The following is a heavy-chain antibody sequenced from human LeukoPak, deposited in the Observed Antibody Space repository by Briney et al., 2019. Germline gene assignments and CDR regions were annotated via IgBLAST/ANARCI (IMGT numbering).Heavy chain of an antibody. V-gene: IGHV1-69*05. CDR1: GGTFSSHA. CDR2: IIPIFGTT. D-gene: IGHD5-12*01. CDR3: ARGDSGYDYGFDN. J-gene: IGHJ4*02. Sequence: SVKVSCKASGGTFSSHAISWVQQAPGQGLEWVGGIIPIFGTTNYAQKFQGRVTITTDESTSTGYMELRSLRSDDTAVYYCARGDSGYDYGFDNWGQGTLVTVSS.